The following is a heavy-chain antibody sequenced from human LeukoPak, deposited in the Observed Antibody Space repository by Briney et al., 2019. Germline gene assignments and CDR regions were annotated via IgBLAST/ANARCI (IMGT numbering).Heavy chain of an antibody. D-gene: IGHD2-2*01. CDR1: GGSFSGYY. CDR2: INHSGST. CDR3: ARLDCSSTSCYVRYFDL. Sequence: SETLSLTCAVYGGSFSGYYWSWIRQPPGKGLEWIGEINHSGSTNYNPSLKSRVTISVDTSKNQFSLKLSSVTAADTAVYYCARLDCSSTSCYVRYFDLWGRGTLVTVSS. V-gene: IGHV4-34*01. J-gene: IGHJ2*01.